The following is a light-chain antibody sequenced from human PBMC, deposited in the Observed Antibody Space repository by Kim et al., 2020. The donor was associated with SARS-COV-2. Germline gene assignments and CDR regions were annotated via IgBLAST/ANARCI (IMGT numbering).Light chain of an antibody. J-gene: IGKJ1*01. CDR2: KAS. CDR3: QQYYDSST. CDR1: QSISSW. V-gene: IGKV1-5*03. Sequence: DIQMTQSPSTLSASVGDRVTITCRASQSISSWLAWYQQKPGKAPKLLIYKASSLEGGVPSRFSGSESGTEFTLTISSLQPDDVATYYCQQYYDSSTFGQGTKVDIK.